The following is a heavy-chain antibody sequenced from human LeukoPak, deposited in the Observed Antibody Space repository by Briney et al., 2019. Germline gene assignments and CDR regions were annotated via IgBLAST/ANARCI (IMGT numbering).Heavy chain of an antibody. V-gene: IGHV3-7*01. CDR2: IKEDGTEK. D-gene: IGHD2-15*01. CDR3: ARDTQGYFDY. Sequence: PGGSLRLPCAASGFTFSSYWMSWVRQAPGKGLEWVANIKEDGTEKSYVDSVKGRFTISRDNAKNSLYLQMHSLRAEDTAVYYCARDTQGYFDYWGQGTLVTVSS. J-gene: IGHJ4*02. CDR1: GFTFSSYW.